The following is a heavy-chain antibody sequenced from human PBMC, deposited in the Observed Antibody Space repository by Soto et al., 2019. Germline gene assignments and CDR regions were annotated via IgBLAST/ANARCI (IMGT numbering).Heavy chain of an antibody. V-gene: IGHV1-69*13. CDR3: ARDPGHQNYLRPDAFDI. Sequence: SVKVSCKASGGTFSSYAISWVRQAPGQGLEWMGGIIPIFGTANYAQKFQGRVTITADESTSTAYMELSSLRSEDTAVYYCARDPGHQNYLRPDAFDICGQGTMVTVSS. J-gene: IGHJ3*02. CDR2: IIPIFGTA. CDR1: GGTFSSYA. D-gene: IGHD1-7*01.